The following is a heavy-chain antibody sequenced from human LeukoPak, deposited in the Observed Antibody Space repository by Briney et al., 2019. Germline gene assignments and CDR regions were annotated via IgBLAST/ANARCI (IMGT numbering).Heavy chain of an antibody. J-gene: IGHJ4*02. CDR3: ARGLAAEPGIAVAGLRCFDY. CDR2: IYYSGST. CDR1: GGSISSSSYY. Sequence: SETLSLTCTVSGGSISSSSYYWGWIRQPPGKGLEWIGSIYYSGSTYYNPSLKSRVTISVDTSKNQFSLKLSSVTAADTAVYYCARGLAAEPGIAVAGLRCFDYWGQGTLVTVSS. D-gene: IGHD6-19*01. V-gene: IGHV4-39*07.